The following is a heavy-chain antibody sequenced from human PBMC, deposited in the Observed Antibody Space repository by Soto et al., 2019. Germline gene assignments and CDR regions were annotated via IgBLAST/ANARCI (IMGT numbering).Heavy chain of an antibody. D-gene: IGHD1-26*01. CDR2: IFHTGST. Sequence: SETLSLTCAVSGDSISRAGYSWTWIRQSPGKGLEWIGYIFHTGSTYYNPSLKSRVTISIDRSENQFSLKLNSVTAADTAVYYCARENRVGTYYFDYWGRGTLVAVSS. V-gene: IGHV4-30-2*06. CDR1: GDSISRAGYS. J-gene: IGHJ4*02. CDR3: ARENRVGTYYFDY.